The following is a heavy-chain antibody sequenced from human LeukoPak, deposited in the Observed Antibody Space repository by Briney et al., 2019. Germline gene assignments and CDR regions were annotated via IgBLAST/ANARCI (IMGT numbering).Heavy chain of an antibody. V-gene: IGHV3-33*01. CDR3: ARESSSGGFDV. CDR1: GFTFRSYG. CDR2: IWYGGSNK. J-gene: IGHJ3*01. D-gene: IGHD6-6*01. Sequence: PGGSLRLSCAASGFTFRSYGMHWVRQAPGKGLEWVAIIWYGGSNKYYADSVKGRFTISRDNSKNTLSLQMNSLRAEDTAVYYCARESSSGGFDVWGQGTMVIVSS.